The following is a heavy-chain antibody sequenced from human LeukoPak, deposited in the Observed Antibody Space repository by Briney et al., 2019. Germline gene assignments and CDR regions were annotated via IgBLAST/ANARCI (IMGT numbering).Heavy chain of an antibody. Sequence: PGGSLRFSCAASGFTFSSYGMHWVRQAPGKGLEWVAVISFDGRSQYYADSVKGRFTISRDNSKNTLYLQMNSLRAEDTAVYYCAKDSHMVTTLDYWGQGTLVTVSS. CDR3: AKDSHMVTTLDY. D-gene: IGHD2-21*01. CDR1: GFTFSSYG. V-gene: IGHV3-30*18. CDR2: ISFDGRSQ. J-gene: IGHJ4*02.